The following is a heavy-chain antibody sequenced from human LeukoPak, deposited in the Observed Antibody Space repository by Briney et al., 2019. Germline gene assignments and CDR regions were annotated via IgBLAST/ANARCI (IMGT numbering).Heavy chain of an antibody. V-gene: IGHV1-18*01. D-gene: IGHD2-15*01. CDR1: GYTIYSYS. CDR2: ISAYNGNT. Sequence: GSVTVSCKASGYTIYSYSISWVRQAPGQGVEWMGWISAYNGNTNYAQRVQGRVTMTTDTSTSTAYMELRSLRSDDTAVYYCARGDCGGGGCFLPEHLRHWGQGTRVTVSS. CDR3: ARGDCGGGGCFLPEHLRH. J-gene: IGHJ1*01.